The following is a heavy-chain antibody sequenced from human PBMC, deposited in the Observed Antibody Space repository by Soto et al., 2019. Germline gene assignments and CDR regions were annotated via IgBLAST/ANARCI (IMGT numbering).Heavy chain of an antibody. CDR3: AWGTDAYKNGC. J-gene: IGHJ4*02. CDR1: GGSLHRGCCH. D-gene: IGHD2-8*01. V-gene: IGHV4-31*03. CDR2: IYYYNGAT. Sequence: SETLSVTCSVAGGSLHRGCCHSPWLRQHPEKGLAWIGFIYYYNGATYSTSYNPSLQSRVVISVDTSKNQVSLSLSSVTAADTAVYFCAWGTDAYKNGCWGQGPRVTVS.